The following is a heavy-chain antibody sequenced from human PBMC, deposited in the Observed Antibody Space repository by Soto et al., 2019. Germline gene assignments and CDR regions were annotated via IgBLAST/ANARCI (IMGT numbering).Heavy chain of an antibody. V-gene: IGHV1-46*01. CDR1: GYTFTSYY. Sequence: ASVKVSCKASGYTFTSYYMHWVRQAPGQGLEWMGIISPSSGSTSYAHKFQGRVTMTIDTSTSTVYMELSSLRSDDTAVYYCARCYCSVGSCYACWHFDLWGRGTLVTVSS. J-gene: IGHJ2*01. CDR2: ISPSSGST. D-gene: IGHD2-15*01. CDR3: ARCYCSVGSCYACWHFDL.